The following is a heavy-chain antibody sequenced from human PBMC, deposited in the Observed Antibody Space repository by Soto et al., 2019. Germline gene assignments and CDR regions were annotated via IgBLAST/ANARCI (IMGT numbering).Heavy chain of an antibody. CDR1: DDSFRGAEYY. CDR2: TYYNGDT. CDR3: ARGPAYIDGWRTFDL. V-gene: IGHV4-61*08. D-gene: IGHD6-19*01. Sequence: VLLQESGPGLLRPSETLSLTCTVSDDSFRGAEYYWSWIRQPLGKGPEWIGYTYYNGDTKYNPALRSRVTMSAAPSKNQFSLRLSSVTAADTAVYFCARGPAYIDGWRTFDLWGRGILVTVSS. J-gene: IGHJ4*02.